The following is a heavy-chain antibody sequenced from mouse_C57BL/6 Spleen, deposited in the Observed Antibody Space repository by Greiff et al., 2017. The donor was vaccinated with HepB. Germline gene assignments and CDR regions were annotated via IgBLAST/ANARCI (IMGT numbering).Heavy chain of an antibody. CDR1: GYTFTDYY. J-gene: IGHJ2*01. V-gene: IGHV1-19*01. CDR2: INPYNGGT. Sequence: EVQLQQSGPVLVKPGASVKMSCKASGYTFTDYYMNWVKQSHGKSLEWIGVINPYNGGTSYNQKFKGKATLTVDKSSSTAYMELNSLTSEDSAVYYGARGDTAHYFDYWGQGTTLTVSS. D-gene: IGHD1-2*01. CDR3: ARGDTAHYFDY.